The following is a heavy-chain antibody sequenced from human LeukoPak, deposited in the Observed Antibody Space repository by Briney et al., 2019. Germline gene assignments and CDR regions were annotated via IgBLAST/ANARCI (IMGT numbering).Heavy chain of an antibody. V-gene: IGHV3-23*01. CDR1: GFTFSSYA. CDR3: AKGLVAAGQGKYYFDY. Sequence: GGSLRLSCAASGFTFSSYAMSWVRQAPGKGLEWVTAISGSGGSTYYADSVKGRFTISRDSSRNTLFLQMNSLRAEDTAVYYCAKGLVAAGQGKYYFDYWGQGSLVTVSS. CDR2: ISGSGGST. J-gene: IGHJ4*02. D-gene: IGHD6-13*01.